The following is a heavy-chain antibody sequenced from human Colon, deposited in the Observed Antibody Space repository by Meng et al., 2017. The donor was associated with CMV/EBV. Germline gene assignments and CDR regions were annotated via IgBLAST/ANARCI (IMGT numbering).Heavy chain of an antibody. Sequence: AGTGFTFNVYAMAWVRQGLGKGLGWVSGLIGSGASRYYADSVKRGFTVSKDNSKEMFYLQMRTVRADDTALYYCVRLGRAGTPVFEHWGQGTLVTVSS. V-gene: IGHV3-23*01. CDR1: GFTFNVYA. J-gene: IGHJ4*02. CDR3: VRLGRAGTPVFEH. CDR2: LIGSGASR. D-gene: IGHD3-16*01.